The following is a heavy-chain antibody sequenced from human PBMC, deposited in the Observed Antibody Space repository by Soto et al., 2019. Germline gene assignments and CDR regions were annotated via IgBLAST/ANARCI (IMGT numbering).Heavy chain of an antibody. CDR2: ISSSGSTI. V-gene: IGHV3-11*01. J-gene: IGHJ3*02. CDR1: GFTFSDYY. D-gene: IGHD3-3*01. Sequence: QVQLVESGGGLVKPGGSLRLSCAASGFTFSDYYMSWIRQAPGKGLEWVSYISSSGSTIYYADSVKGRFTISRDNAKKSLYMQMNSLRAEDTAVYYCARPERSGYYTFAEAFDIWGQGTMVTVSS. CDR3: ARPERSGYYTFAEAFDI.